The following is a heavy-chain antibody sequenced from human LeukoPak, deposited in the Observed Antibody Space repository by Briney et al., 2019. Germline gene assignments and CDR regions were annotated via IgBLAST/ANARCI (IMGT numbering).Heavy chain of an antibody. CDR2: INPDNGNT. J-gene: IGHJ4*02. Sequence: ASVKVSCKASGYTFTTYAISWVRQAPGQGLEWMGWINPDNGNTNYAQNLQDRVTMTTDTSTSTAYMELRSLRSVDTAVYSCATSPNWRFDYWGQGTLVTVSS. CDR3: ATSPNWRFDY. D-gene: IGHD7-27*01. CDR1: GYTFTTYA. V-gene: IGHV1-18*01.